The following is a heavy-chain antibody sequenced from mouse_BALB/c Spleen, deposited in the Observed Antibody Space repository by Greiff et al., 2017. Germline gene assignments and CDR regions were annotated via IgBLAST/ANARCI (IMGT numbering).Heavy chain of an antibody. Sequence: QVQLKESGAELARPGASVKLSCKASGYTFTSYWMQWVKQRPGQGLEWIGAIYPGDGDTRYTQKFKGKATLTADKSSSTAYMQLSSLASEDSAVYYCARYVGGRSYAMDYWGQGTSVTVSS. V-gene: IGHV1-87*01. CDR2: IYPGDGDT. J-gene: IGHJ4*01. CDR1: GYTFTSYW. CDR3: ARYVGGRSYAMDY.